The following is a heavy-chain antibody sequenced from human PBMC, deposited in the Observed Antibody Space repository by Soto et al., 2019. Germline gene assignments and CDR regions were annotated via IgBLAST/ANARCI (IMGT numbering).Heavy chain of an antibody. Sequence: QVHLVQSGAEVKKAGSSVKVSCKASGGTFSSYAMNWVRQAPGQGLEWMGGIIPMFGTADYAQKFQARVTITADESTSTAYMELSSLTSEDTAVYYCARPVRMDTGVRYYYGMDVWGQGTTVTVSS. V-gene: IGHV1-69*01. CDR1: GGTFSSYA. D-gene: IGHD5-18*01. CDR2: IIPMFGTA. CDR3: ARPVRMDTGVRYYYGMDV. J-gene: IGHJ6*02.